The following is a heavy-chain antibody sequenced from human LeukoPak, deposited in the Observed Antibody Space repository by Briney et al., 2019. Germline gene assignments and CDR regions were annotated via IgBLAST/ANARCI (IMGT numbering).Heavy chain of an antibody. CDR3: ATSLIMITFGGPYDAFDI. CDR1: GYTLTELS. CDR2: FDPEDGET. D-gene: IGHD3-16*01. Sequence: ASVKVSCKVSGYTLTELSMHWVRQAPGKGLEWMGGFDPEDGETIYAQKFQGRVTMTEDTSTDTAYMELSSLRSEDTAVYYCATSLIMITFGGPYDAFDIWGQGTMVTVSS. V-gene: IGHV1-24*01. J-gene: IGHJ3*02.